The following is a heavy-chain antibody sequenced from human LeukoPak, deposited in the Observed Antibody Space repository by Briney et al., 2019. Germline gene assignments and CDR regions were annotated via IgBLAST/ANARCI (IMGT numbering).Heavy chain of an antibody. CDR3: AKDTSGYSGGWVFDY. CDR1: GFTFSSYA. D-gene: IGHD6-19*01. Sequence: QAGGSLRLSCAASGFTFSSYAMSWVRQAPGKGLEWVSAISGSGGSTYYADSVKGRFTISRDNSKNSLYLQMNSLRAEDTAVYYCAKDTSGYSGGWVFDYWGQGTLVTVSS. CDR2: ISGSGGST. V-gene: IGHV3-23*01. J-gene: IGHJ4*02.